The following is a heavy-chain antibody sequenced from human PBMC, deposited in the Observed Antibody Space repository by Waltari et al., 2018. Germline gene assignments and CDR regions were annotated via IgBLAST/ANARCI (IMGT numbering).Heavy chain of an antibody. D-gene: IGHD2-8*02. CDR2: ISADGSRK. Sequence: QVQLVESGGGVVQPGRSLRLSCAASGFTFSSSGMHWVRQTPGRGLEWVAGISADGSRKSYADSVKGRFSISRDNSKNSLSLEMNSLRPEDTAVYYCASCTGGNCYYYGFDVWGQGTTVTVSS. CDR3: ASCTGGNCYYYGFDV. CDR1: GFTFSSSG. V-gene: IGHV3-30*03. J-gene: IGHJ6*02.